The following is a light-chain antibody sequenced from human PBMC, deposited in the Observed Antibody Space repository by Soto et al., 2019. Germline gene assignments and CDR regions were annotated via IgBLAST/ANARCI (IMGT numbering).Light chain of an antibody. Sequence: EIVMTQSPATLSVSPGERATLSCRASQGVSSNLAWYQQKPGQAPRLLIYGASSRATGIPDRFSGSGSGTDFTLTISRLEPEDFAVYYCQQYGSSPLWTFGQGTKVDIK. J-gene: IGKJ1*01. CDR2: GAS. CDR3: QQYGSSPLWT. V-gene: IGKV3-20*01. CDR1: QGVSSN.